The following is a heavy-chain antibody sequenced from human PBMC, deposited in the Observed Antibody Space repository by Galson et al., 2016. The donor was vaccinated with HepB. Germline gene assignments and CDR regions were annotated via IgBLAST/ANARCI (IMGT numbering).Heavy chain of an antibody. Sequence: SLRLSCAASGFTFSSYWMHWVRQAPGKGLVWVSHINSDGSITKYADSVKGRFAISRDNAKNTLYLQMNSLRVEDTAVYYCARGRLPTSSRGLAYWGQGTLVTVSA. CDR2: INSDGSIT. CDR1: GFTFSSYW. D-gene: IGHD2-15*01. CDR3: ARGRLPTSSRGLAY. J-gene: IGHJ4*02. V-gene: IGHV3-74*03.